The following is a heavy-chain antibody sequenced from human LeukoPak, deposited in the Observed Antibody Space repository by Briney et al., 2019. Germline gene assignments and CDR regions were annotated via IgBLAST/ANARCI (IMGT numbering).Heavy chain of an antibody. Sequence: ASVKVSCKASGYTFTGYYMHRVRQAPGQGLEWMGWINPNSGGTNYAQKFQGWVTMTRDTSISTAYMELSRLRSDDTAVYYCARNRFGGVIDYGMDVWGKGTTVTVSS. J-gene: IGHJ6*04. D-gene: IGHD3-16*02. CDR3: ARNRFGGVIDYGMDV. CDR1: GYTFTGYY. V-gene: IGHV1-2*04. CDR2: INPNSGGT.